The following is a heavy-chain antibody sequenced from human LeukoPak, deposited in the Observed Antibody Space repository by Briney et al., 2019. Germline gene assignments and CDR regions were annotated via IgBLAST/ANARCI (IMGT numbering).Heavy chain of an antibody. D-gene: IGHD3-16*01. CDR3: ARDKGGGRLGIKAFDI. CDR2: IIPIFGTA. V-gene: IGHV1-69*05. CDR1: GGTFSSYA. J-gene: IGHJ3*02. Sequence: ASVTVSCKASGGTFSSYAISWVRQAPGQGLEWMGGIIPIFGTANYAQKFQGRVTITTDESTSTAYMELSSLRSEDTAVYYCARDKGGGRLGIKAFDIWGQGTMVTVSS.